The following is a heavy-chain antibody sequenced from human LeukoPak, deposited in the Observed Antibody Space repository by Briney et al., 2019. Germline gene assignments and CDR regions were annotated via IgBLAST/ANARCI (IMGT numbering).Heavy chain of an antibody. CDR1: GGSISGGSYY. CDR2: TYYSGST. Sequence: PSXTLSLTCTVSGGSISGGSYYWSWIRQPPGKGLEWIGYTYYSGSTKYNLSLKSRVTISVDTSKNQLSLKLSSVTAADTAVYYCARGEYGLFDYWGQGALVTVSS. D-gene: IGHD2/OR15-2a*01. J-gene: IGHJ4*02. CDR3: ARGEYGLFDY. V-gene: IGHV4-61*01.